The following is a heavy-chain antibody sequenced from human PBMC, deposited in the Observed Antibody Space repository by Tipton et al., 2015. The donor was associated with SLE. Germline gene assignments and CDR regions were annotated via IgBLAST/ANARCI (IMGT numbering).Heavy chain of an antibody. CDR2: ISAYNGNT. Sequence: QSGAEVKKPGASVKVSCKASGYTFTSYGISWVRQTPGQGLEWMGWISAYNGNTNYAQKLQGRVTMTTDTSTSTAYMELRSRRADDAAAYYCARESRRYSGSPGSFDNWGQGTMVTVSS. D-gene: IGHD1-26*01. V-gene: IGHV1-18*01. CDR1: GYTFTSYG. CDR3: ARESRRYSGSPGSFDN. J-gene: IGHJ3*02.